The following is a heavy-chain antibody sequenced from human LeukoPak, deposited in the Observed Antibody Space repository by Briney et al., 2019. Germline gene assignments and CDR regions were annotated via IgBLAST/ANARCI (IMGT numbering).Heavy chain of an antibody. J-gene: IGHJ6*03. CDR2: INWNGGST. CDR3: ARDLAYYYYYMDV. V-gene: IGHV3-20*04. CDR1: GFTFSSYG. Sequence: GGSLRLSCAASGFTFSSYGMSWVRQAPGKGLEWVSGINWNGGSTGYADSVKGRFTISRDNAKNSLYLQMNSLRAEDTALYYCARDLAYYYYYMDVWGKGTTVTVSS. D-gene: IGHD3-3*02.